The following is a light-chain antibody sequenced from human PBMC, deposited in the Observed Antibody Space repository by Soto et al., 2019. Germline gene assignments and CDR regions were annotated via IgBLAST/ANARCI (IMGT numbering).Light chain of an antibody. CDR3: QQYNNWPQT. V-gene: IGKV3-15*01. J-gene: IGKJ1*01. CDR1: QSLRSS. CDR2: DAS. Sequence: ETMMTQSPDTLSVSLGERATLSCRASQSLRSSLAWYQQKPGQAPRLLIYDASTRATGIPARFSGSGSGTDFTLTISGLQSEDFAVYSCQQYNNWPQTFGQGTKVDIK.